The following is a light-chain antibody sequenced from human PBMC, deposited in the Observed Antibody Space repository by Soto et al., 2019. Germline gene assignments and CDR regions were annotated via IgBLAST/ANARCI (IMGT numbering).Light chain of an antibody. V-gene: IGLV1-51*02. J-gene: IGLJ3*02. CDR3: GTWDIRLNINWV. CDR1: SSNIGNNY. Sequence: QSVLTQPPSVSAAPGQKVTISCSGSSSNIGNNYVSWYQHLPGTAPRLLIFENNKRPSGIPDRFSGSESGTSATLAITGLQTGDEADYYCGTWDIRLNINWVFGGGTKLTVL. CDR2: ENN.